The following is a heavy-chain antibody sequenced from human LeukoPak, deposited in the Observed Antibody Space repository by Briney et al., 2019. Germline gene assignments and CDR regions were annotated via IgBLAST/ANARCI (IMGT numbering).Heavy chain of an antibody. Sequence: SSQTLSLTCTISGDSVSSNSAAWNWIRQSPSRGLEWLGRTYYRSKWYNDYAVSVKSRITINPDTSKNQFSLQLNSVTPEDTAVYYCERVSYDSSGYVESFDAFYIWGPGTMVTVSS. J-gene: IGHJ3*02. D-gene: IGHD3-22*01. CDR2: TYYRSKWYN. V-gene: IGHV6-1*01. CDR3: ERVSYDSSGYVESFDAFYI. CDR1: GDSVSSNSAA.